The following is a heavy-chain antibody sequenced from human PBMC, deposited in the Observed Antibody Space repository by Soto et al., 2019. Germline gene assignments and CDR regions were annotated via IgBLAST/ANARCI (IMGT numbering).Heavy chain of an antibody. D-gene: IGHD2-2*01. V-gene: IGHV1-69*01. CDR3: ARDAVVPSPAASPNWFDP. CDR2: IIPIFGTA. J-gene: IGHJ5*02. CDR1: GGTFSSYA. Sequence: QVQLVQSGAEVKKPGSSVKVSCKASGGTFSSYAISWVRQAPGQGLEWMGGIIPIFGTANYAQKFQGRVTITADESTSTAYMDLSSLRSEDTAVYYCARDAVVPSPAASPNWFDPWGQGTLVTVSS.